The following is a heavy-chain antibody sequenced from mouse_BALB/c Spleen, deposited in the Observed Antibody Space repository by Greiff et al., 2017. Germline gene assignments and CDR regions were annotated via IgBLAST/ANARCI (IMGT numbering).Heavy chain of an antibody. CDR3: ARRPNREYLDY. J-gene: IGHJ2*01. CDR1: GFTFSSFG. V-gene: IGHV5-17*02. D-gene: IGHD4-1*01. CDR2: ISSGSSTI. Sequence: EVQRVESGGGLVQPGGSRKLSCAASGFTFSSFGMHWVRQAPEKGLEWVAYISSGSSTIYYADTVKGRFTISRDNPKNTLFLQMTSLRSEDTAMYYYARRPNREYLDYWGQGTTLTVSS.